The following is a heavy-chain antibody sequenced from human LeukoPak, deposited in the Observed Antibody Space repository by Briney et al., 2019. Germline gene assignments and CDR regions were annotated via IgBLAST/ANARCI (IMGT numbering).Heavy chain of an antibody. J-gene: IGHJ5*02. D-gene: IGHD2-8*01. CDR3: AREIGYCTNGVCYNWFDP. Sequence: ASVKVSCKASGYTFTGYYMHWVRQAPGQGLEWMGWINPNSGGTNYAQKFQGRVTMTRDTSISTAYMELSRLRSDDTAVYYCAREIGYCTNGVCYNWFDPWGQGTQVTVSS. CDR2: INPNSGGT. V-gene: IGHV1-2*02. CDR1: GYTFTGYY.